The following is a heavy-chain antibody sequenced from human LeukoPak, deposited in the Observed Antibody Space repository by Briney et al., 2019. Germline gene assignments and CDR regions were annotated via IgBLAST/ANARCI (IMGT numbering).Heavy chain of an antibody. J-gene: IGHJ1*01. CDR3: AKGGRYCSGGSCYSLYFQH. D-gene: IGHD2-15*01. CDR1: GFTFDDYA. CDR2: ISWNSGSI. Sequence: GGSLRLSCAASGFTFDDYAMHWVRQAPGKGLEWVSGISWNSGSIGYADSVKGRFAISRDNAKNSLYLQMNSLRAEDTALYYCAKGGRYCSGGSCYSLYFQHWGQGTLVTVSS. V-gene: IGHV3-9*01.